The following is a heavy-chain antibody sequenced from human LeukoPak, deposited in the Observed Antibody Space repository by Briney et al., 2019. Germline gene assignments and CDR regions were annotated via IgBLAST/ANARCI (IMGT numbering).Heavy chain of an antibody. J-gene: IGHJ3*01. Sequence: PGGSLGLSCEASGFTFSRTWMHWVRQGPGKGLLWLSRIESGGTTMYAESVKGRFTISRDNAKNTIYLQMNSLRAEDTAVYYCVRDNYYVMDVWGQGTVVTVAS. CDR2: IESGGTT. CDR3: VRDNYYVMDV. CDR1: GFTFSRTW. D-gene: IGHD3-10*02. V-gene: IGHV3-74*03.